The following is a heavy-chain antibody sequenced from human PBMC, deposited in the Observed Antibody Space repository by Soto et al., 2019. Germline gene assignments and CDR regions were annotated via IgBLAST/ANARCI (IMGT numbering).Heavy chain of an antibody. CDR3: ARGGRYSSSWYFDY. CDR1: GYTFSNYG. D-gene: IGHD6-13*01. J-gene: IGHJ4*02. V-gene: IGHV1-46*01. Sequence: GASVKVSCKTSGYTFSNYGITWVRQAPGQGLEWMGIINPSGDSRNYAQKFQGRVTITRDTSTSTVYMDLSSLRSDDTAVYYCARGGRYSSSWYFDYWGQGTLVTVSS. CDR2: INPSGDSR.